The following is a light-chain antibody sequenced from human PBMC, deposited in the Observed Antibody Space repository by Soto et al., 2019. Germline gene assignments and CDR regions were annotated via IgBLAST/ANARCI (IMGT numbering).Light chain of an antibody. V-gene: IGKV3-11*01. CDR2: DAS. CDR1: QSVSSY. J-gene: IGKJ4*01. Sequence: EIVLTQSPATLSLSPGERATLSCRASQSVSSYLAWYQQKPGQAPRLLMSDASNRATGIPARFSGSRSGKDFTLTISSLEPKYFAVYYCQRRRNWPLTFGGGTKGDIK. CDR3: QRRRNWPLT.